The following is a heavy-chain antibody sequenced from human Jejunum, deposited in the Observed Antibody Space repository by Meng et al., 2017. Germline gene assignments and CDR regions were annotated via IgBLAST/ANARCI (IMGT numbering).Heavy chain of an antibody. D-gene: IGHD5-18*01. Sequence: QAQLRESGAGLVKPSAPLSLTCAVSGRSMISVYWWTWVRQSPGKGLEWNGEIYHSGSTNYNPSLKSRVTISVDKSKNQFSLKLTSVTAADTAVYYCARGGYYSFDYWGQGTLVTVSS. CDR3: ARGGYYSFDY. V-gene: IGHV4-4*02. CDR2: IYHSGST. CDR1: GRSMISVYW. J-gene: IGHJ4*02.